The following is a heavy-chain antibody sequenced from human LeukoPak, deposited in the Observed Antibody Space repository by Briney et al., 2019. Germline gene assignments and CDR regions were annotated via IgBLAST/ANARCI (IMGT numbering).Heavy chain of an antibody. CDR1: GGSISSYY. V-gene: IGHV4-4*07. D-gene: IGHD3-10*01. CDR3: ARDHYGSGSYYNRYPYYFDY. CDR2: IYTSGST. J-gene: IGHJ4*02. Sequence: SETLSLTCTVSGGSISSYYWSWIRQPPGKGLEWIGRIYTSGSTNYNPSLKSRVTMSVDTSKNQFSLKLSSVTAADTAVYYCARDHYGSGSYYNRYPYYFDYWGQGTLVTVSS.